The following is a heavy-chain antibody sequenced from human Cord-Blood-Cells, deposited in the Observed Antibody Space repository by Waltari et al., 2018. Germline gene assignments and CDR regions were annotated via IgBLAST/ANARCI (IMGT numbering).Heavy chain of an antibody. D-gene: IGHD2-15*01. Sequence: QVQLQQWGAGLLKPSETLSLTCAVYGGSFRGYYRSWIRQPQGKGLEWIGEINHSGSTNYNPSLKSRVTISVDTSKNQFSLKLSSVTAADTAVYYCARAGGNCSGGSCYSNFDYWGQGTLVTVSS. CDR3: ARAGGNCSGGSCYSNFDY. CDR1: GGSFRGYY. CDR2: INHSGST. V-gene: IGHV4-34*01. J-gene: IGHJ4*02.